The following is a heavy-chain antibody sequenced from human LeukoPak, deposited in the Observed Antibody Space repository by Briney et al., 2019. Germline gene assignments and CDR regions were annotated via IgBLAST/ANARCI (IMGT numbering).Heavy chain of an antibody. D-gene: IGHD5-18*01. CDR3: ARDGGLQLWSQSDYFDY. Sequence: SVKVSCKTSGGTFNNSAISWVRQAPGQGLEWLGGIMPLFGTAGYAQKFQGRVTITKDESTRTVCLELSSLRSEDTAVYYCARDGGLQLWSQSDYFDYWGQGTLVTVSS. CDR1: GGTFNNSA. CDR2: IMPLFGTA. J-gene: IGHJ4*02. V-gene: IGHV1-69*05.